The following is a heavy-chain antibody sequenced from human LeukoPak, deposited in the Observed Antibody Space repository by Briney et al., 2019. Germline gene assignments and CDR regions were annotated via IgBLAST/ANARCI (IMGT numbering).Heavy chain of an antibody. V-gene: IGHV3-48*04. CDR1: GFTFSSYS. D-gene: IGHD6-6*01. Sequence: GGSLRLSCAASGFTFSSYSLNWVRQAPGKGLEWVSYISSSSTIYYADSVTGRFTISRDNAKNSLFLQMNSLRVEDTAVYYCARSRISSPDYWGQGTLVTVSS. CDR3: ARSRISSPDY. CDR2: ISSSSTI. J-gene: IGHJ4*02.